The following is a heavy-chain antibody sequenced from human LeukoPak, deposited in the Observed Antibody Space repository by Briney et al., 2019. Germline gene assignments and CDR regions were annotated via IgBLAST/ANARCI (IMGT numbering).Heavy chain of an antibody. CDR2: IRYGGSNK. CDR3: AKGSGYEAQYHYYYMDV. D-gene: IGHD5-12*01. Sequence: GGSLRLSCAASGFTFSSYGMHWVRQAPGKGLEWVAFIRYGGSNKYYADSVKGRFTISRDNSKNTLYLHVNSLRPEDTAVYYCAKGSGYEAQYHYYYMDVWGKGTTVTISS. V-gene: IGHV3-30*02. J-gene: IGHJ6*03. CDR1: GFTFSSYG.